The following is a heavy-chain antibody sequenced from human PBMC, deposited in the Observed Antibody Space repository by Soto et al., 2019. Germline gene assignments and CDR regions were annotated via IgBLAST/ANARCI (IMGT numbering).Heavy chain of an antibody. D-gene: IGHD3-10*01. CDR2: IYYSGST. V-gene: IGHV4-59*01. J-gene: IGHJ4*02. Sequence: PSETLSLTCTVSSGSISSYYWSWIRQPPGKGLEWIGYIYYSGSTNYNPSLKSRVTISVDTSKNQFSLKLSSVTAADTAVYYCARGATVVYYYGSGGLWPLFDYWGQGTLVTVSS. CDR1: SGSISSYY. CDR3: ARGATVVYYYGSGGLWPLFDY.